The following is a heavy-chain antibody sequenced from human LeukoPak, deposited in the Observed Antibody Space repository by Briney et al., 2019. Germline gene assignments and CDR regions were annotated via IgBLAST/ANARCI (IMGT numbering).Heavy chain of an antibody. CDR3: ARSEYYYDSSGYSFDY. CDR1: GFTFSSYS. J-gene: IGHJ4*02. D-gene: IGHD3-22*01. CDR2: ISSSGSTI. V-gene: IGHV3-48*04. Sequence: GGSLRLSCAASGFTFSSYSMNWVRQAPGKGLEWVSYISSSGSTIYYADSVKGRFTISRDNAKNSLYLQMNSLRAEDTAVYYCARSEYYYDSSGYSFDYWGQGTLVTVSS.